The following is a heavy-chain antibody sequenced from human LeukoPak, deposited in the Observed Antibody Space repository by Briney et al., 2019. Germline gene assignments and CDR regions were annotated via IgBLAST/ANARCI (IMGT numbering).Heavy chain of an antibody. CDR1: GFTFHYFA. V-gene: IGHV3-23*01. CDR3: AKSGYGDYVWESDQSYFDS. Sequence: PGGSLRLSCAASGFTFHYFAMTWVRQSPDKGLEWVSTITASGQTTHFADSVRGHFTISRANSQNTLYLQMDRLRAEDTAIYYCAKSGYGDYVWESDQSYFDSWGQGTLVTVSS. J-gene: IGHJ4*02. D-gene: IGHD4-17*01. CDR2: ITASGQTT.